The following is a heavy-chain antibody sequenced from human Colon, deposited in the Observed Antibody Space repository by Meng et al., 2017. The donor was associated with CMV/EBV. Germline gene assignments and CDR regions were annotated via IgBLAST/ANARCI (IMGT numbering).Heavy chain of an antibody. Sequence: GESLKISCAASGFPFNSHSMNWVRQAPGKGLEWISYISSSGKDEYYADPVKGRFTISRDNAKNSVSLQMNALKVEDTAVYYCMRDLLPIRLIPAAQDYWGQGTLVTVSS. CDR2: ISSSGKDE. V-gene: IGHV3-21*05. D-gene: IGHD2-2*01. J-gene: IGHJ4*02. CDR1: GFPFNSHS. CDR3: MRDLLPIRLIPAAQDY.